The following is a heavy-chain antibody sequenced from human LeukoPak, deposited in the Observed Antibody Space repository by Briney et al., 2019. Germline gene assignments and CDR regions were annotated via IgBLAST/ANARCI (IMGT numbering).Heavy chain of an antibody. D-gene: IGHD1-14*01. Sequence: SETLSLTCTVSGGSTSSYYWSWIRQPQGKGLEWIGYIYYTGSTNYNPSLKSRVTISVDTSKNQFSLKLTAMTAADTAMYYCARKGGWGTGKPFDYWGQGTLVTVSS. CDR3: ARKGGWGTGKPFDY. CDR1: GGSTSSYY. CDR2: IYYTGST. V-gene: IGHV4-59*01. J-gene: IGHJ4*02.